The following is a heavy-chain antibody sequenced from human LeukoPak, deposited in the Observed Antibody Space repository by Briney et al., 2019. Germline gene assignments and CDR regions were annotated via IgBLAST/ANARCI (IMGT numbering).Heavy chain of an antibody. J-gene: IGHJ3*02. CDR2: ISSSSTYI. D-gene: IGHD3-22*01. CDR1: GFTFSSYS. Sequence: PGGSLRLSCAASGFTFSSYSMHWVRQAPGNGLERVSSISSSSTYIYYTDSVKGRFTISRDNAKNSLYLQMNSLRVEDTAVYYCARAEGSISSSGYYLIWGQCTLVTVSS. CDR3: ARAEGSISSSGYYLI. V-gene: IGHV3-21*01.